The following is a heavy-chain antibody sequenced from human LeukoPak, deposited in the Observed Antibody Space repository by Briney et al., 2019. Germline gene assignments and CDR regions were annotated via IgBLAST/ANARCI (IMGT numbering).Heavy chain of an antibody. J-gene: IGHJ4*02. Sequence: GASVKVSCKASGYTFTSYDINWVRQAPGQGLEWMGWISAYNGNTNYAQKLQGRVTMTTDTSTSTAYMELRSLRSDDTAVYYCAREVVPYYYGSGSSTFDYWGQGTLVTVSS. V-gene: IGHV1-18*01. CDR2: ISAYNGNT. CDR3: AREVVPYYYGSGSSTFDY. CDR1: GYTFTSYD. D-gene: IGHD3-10*01.